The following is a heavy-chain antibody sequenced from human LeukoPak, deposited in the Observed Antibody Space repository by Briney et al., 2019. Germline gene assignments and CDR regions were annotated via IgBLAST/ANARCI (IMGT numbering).Heavy chain of an antibody. D-gene: IGHD6-13*01. CDR1: GYSISSGYY. V-gene: IGHV4-38-2*02. CDR2: IYYSGST. CDR3: GGGYSSSWRNLDY. Sequence: TPSETLSLTCTVSGYSISSGYYWGWIRQPPGKGLEWIGSIYYSGSTYYNPSLKSRVTISVDTSKNQFSLKLSSVTAADTAVYYCGGGYSSSWRNLDYWGQGTLVTVSS. J-gene: IGHJ4*02.